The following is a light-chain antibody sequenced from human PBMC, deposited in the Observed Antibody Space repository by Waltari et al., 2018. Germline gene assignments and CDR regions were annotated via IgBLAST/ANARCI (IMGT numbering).Light chain of an antibody. J-gene: IGKJ1*01. CDR3: QKYNSAPPWT. CDR1: QGISNY. Sequence: DIQMTQSPSSLSASVGDRVTITCRASQGISNYLAWYQQKPGKVPKLRIYAASSLQSGVPSRFSGSGSGTDFTLTISSLQPEDVATYYCQKYNSAPPWTFGQGTKVEIK. CDR2: AAS. V-gene: IGKV1-27*01.